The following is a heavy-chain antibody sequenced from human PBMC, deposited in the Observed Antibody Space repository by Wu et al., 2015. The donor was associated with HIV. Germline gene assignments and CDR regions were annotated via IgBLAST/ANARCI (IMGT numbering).Heavy chain of an antibody. J-gene: IGHJ4*02. CDR3: ARASRYSSSWFYFDY. D-gene: IGHD6-13*01. CDR1: GYTFTNYG. CDR2: ISANIANT. Sequence: VSSVKVSCKASGYTFTNYGITWVRQAPGQGLEWMGWISANIANTKYAQKFQGRVTMTTDTSTTTAYMELRSLRSDDTAVYYCARASRYSSSWFYFDYWGQGTLVPVSS. V-gene: IGHV1-18*01.